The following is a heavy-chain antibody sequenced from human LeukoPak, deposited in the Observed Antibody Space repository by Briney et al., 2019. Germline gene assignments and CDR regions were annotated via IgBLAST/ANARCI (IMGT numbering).Heavy chain of an antibody. CDR1: GYTFTGYY. CDR2: INPNSGGT. D-gene: IGHD6-13*01. CDR3: ARVTGYVMEDYFDY. Sequence: ASVKVSCKASGYTFTGYYMHWVRQAPGQGLEWMGWINPNSGGTNYAQKLQGRVTMTTDTSTSTAYMELRSLRSDDTAVYYCARVTGYVMEDYFDYWGQGTLVTVSS. V-gene: IGHV1-2*02. J-gene: IGHJ4*02.